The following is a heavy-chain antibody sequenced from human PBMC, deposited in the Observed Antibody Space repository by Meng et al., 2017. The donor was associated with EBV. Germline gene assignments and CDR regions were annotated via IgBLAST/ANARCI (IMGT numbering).Heavy chain of an antibody. Sequence: GPLVGCGGGWVGPGGSSNVSWADPGIPSRGSAMNWSRMASGKGLEWVGRSRSKAKSYATEYVESVKGRFTIPREDSKNTACLQMNSLKTEYTAEYYCTRMSSPLDYWVQGTLVTVSS. CDR2: SRSKAKSYAT. D-gene: IGHD2-2*01. J-gene: IGHJ4*02. V-gene: IGHV3-73*02. CDR1: GIPSRGSA. CDR3: TRMSSPLDY.